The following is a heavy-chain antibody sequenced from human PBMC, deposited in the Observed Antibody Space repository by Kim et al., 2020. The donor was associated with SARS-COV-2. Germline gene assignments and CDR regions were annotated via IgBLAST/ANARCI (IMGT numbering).Heavy chain of an antibody. Sequence: SETLSLTCAVYGGSFSGYYWSWIRQPPGKGLEWIGEINHSGSTNYNPSLKTRVTISVDTSKNQFSLKLSSVTAADTAVYYCARSRLVGSSSGSKGIDPWGQGTLVTVSS. CDR3: ARSRLVGSSSGSKGIDP. CDR1: GGSFSGYY. V-gene: IGHV4-34*01. CDR2: INHSGST. D-gene: IGHD6-19*01. J-gene: IGHJ5*02.